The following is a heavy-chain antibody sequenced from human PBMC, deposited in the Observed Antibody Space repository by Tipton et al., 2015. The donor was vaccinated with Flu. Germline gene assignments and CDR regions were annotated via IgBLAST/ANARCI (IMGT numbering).Heavy chain of an antibody. V-gene: IGHV3-23*01. CDR1: GFTFSVYA. D-gene: IGHD6-19*01. J-gene: IGHJ4*02. CDR2: ISGGGGGT. Sequence: SLRLSCAASGFTFSVYAMRWVRQAPGKRLEWISAISGGGGGTFYADSVKGRFTISRDNSKNTLYLRMNSLRAEDTAIYYCAKVIPEKVAGLDYWGQGTLVTVSS. CDR3: AKVIPEKVAGLDY.